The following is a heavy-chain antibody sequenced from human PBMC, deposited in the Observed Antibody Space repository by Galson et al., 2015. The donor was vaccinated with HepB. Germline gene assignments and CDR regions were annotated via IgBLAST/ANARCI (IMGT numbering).Heavy chain of an antibody. Sequence: SLRLSCAASGFTFSSSWMSWVRQAPGKGLEWIGEIFHSGSTNYNPALRSRVTMSIDTSKNQFSLRLTSVTAADAAVYYCAATYTNGPSLEAFETWGQGTVITVSS. J-gene: IGHJ3*02. V-gene: IGHV4-4*02. CDR1: GFTFSSSW. CDR3: AATYTNGPSLEAFET. D-gene: IGHD2-8*01. CDR2: IFHSGST.